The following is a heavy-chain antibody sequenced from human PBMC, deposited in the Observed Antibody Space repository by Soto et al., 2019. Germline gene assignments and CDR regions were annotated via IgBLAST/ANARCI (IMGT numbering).Heavy chain of an antibody. D-gene: IGHD3-22*01. CDR2: IYPGDSDT. Sequence: GESLKISCKGSGYSFTSYWIGWVRQMPGKGLEWMGIIYPGDSDTRYSPSFQGQVTISADKSISTAYLQWSSLKASDTAMYYCARLTYYYDSSGPRPDAFDIWGQGTMVTVSS. V-gene: IGHV5-51*01. CDR3: ARLTYYYDSSGPRPDAFDI. CDR1: GYSFTSYW. J-gene: IGHJ3*02.